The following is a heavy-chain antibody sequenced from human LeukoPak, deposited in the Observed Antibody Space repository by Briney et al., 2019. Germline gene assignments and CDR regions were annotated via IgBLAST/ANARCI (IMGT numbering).Heavy chain of an antibody. CDR2: IIPIFGTA. Sequence: SVKVSCKASGGTFSSYVISWVRQAPGQGLEWMGGIIPIFGTANYAQNFQGRVTITADDSTSTAYMALSTLRSEDTAVYYCARGPLRFLGGIGYWGQGTLVTVSS. J-gene: IGHJ4*02. V-gene: IGHV1-69*13. CDR3: ARGPLRFLGGIGY. D-gene: IGHD3-3*01. CDR1: GGTFSSYV.